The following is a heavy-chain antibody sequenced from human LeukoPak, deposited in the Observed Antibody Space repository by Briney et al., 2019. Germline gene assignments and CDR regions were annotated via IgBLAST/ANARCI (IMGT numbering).Heavy chain of an antibody. V-gene: IGHV4-61*08. Sequence: SETLSLTCTVSGGSISSGGYYWSWIRQHPGKGLEWIGYIYYSGSTNYNPSLKSRVTISVDTSKNQFSLKLSSVTAADTAVYYCARGSYGYPYYFDYWGQGTLVTVSS. CDR3: ARGSYGYPYYFDY. CDR2: IYYSGST. D-gene: IGHD5-18*01. CDR1: GGSISSGGYY. J-gene: IGHJ4*02.